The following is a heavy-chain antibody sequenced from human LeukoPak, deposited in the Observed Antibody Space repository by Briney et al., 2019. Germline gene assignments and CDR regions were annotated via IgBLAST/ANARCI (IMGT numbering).Heavy chain of an antibody. Sequence: SSETLSLTCTVSGGSIRDYYWNWIRQPPGKELEWIGYTSENGHTDNKPSPKNRVTISVDAYKNQFSLKLTSATVADTAIYYCARWHSHGRYFDYWGQGALVTVST. CDR3: ARWHSHGRYFDY. CDR2: TSENGHT. CDR1: GGSIRDYY. D-gene: IGHD5-18*01. J-gene: IGHJ4*02. V-gene: IGHV4-59*01.